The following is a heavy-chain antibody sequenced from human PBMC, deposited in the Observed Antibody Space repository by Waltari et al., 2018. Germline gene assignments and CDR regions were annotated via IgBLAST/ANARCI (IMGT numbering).Heavy chain of an antibody. CDR2: ITGSGDGT. J-gene: IGHJ4*02. D-gene: IGHD3-9*01. CDR1: GFTFSSYS. Sequence: EVQLLESGGGLVQPGGSLSLSCAASGFTFSSYSMSWVRQAPGKGPEWVSTITGSGDGTISQDSGKGRFTISRDNSKNTLFLQMDSLRVEDTAVYYCAKVDCGTICCRRIDYFGQGILVTVSS. V-gene: IGHV3-23*01. CDR3: AKVDCGTICCRRIDY.